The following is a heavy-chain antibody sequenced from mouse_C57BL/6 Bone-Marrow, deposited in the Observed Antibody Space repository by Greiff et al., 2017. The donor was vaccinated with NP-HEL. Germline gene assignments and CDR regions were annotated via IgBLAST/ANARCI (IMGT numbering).Heavy chain of an antibody. J-gene: IGHJ3*01. D-gene: IGHD1-1*01. CDR1: GYTFTDYY. V-gene: IGHV1-19*01. CDR3: ARSETTVGTY. Sequence: EVQLQQSGPVLVKPGASVKMSCKASGYTFTDYYMNWVKQSHGKSLEWIGVINPYNGGTSYNQKFKGKATLTVDKSSSTAYMELNSLTSEDSAVYYCARSETTVGTYWGQGTLVTVSA. CDR2: INPYNGGT.